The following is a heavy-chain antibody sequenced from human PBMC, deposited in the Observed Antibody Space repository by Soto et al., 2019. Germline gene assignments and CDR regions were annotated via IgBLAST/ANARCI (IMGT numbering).Heavy chain of an antibody. CDR1: GGTFSSYA. J-gene: IGHJ6*02. V-gene: IGHV1-69*06. D-gene: IGHD3-10*01. Sequence: SGKVSCKASGGTFSSYAISWVRQAPGQGLEWMGGIIPIFGTANYAQKFQGRVTITADKSTSTAYMELSSLRSEDTAVYYCAFYGSGNYYYGMDVWGQGTTVTVSS. CDR2: IIPIFGTA. CDR3: AFYGSGNYYYGMDV.